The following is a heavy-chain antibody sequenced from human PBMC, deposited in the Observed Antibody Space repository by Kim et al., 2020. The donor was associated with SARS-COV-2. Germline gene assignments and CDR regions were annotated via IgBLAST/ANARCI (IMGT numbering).Heavy chain of an antibody. CDR3: AGKGDITIFGVIPHYNWFDP. Sequence: SVKVSCKASGGTFSSYAISWVRQAPGQGLEWMGGIIPIFGTANYAQKFQGRVTITADESTSTAYMELSSLRSEDTAVYYCAGKGDITIFGVIPHYNWFDPWGQGTLVTVSS. CDR2: IIPIFGTA. CDR1: GGTFSSYA. V-gene: IGHV1-69*13. D-gene: IGHD3-3*01. J-gene: IGHJ5*02.